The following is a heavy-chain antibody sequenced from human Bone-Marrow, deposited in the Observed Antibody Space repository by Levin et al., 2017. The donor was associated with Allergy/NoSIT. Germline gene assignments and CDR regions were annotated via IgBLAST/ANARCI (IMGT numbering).Heavy chain of an antibody. CDR1: GYDFSFYY. CDR3: ARGDFSSYADLGDFTY. CDR2: LNPTGGGT. D-gene: IGHD6-13*01. V-gene: IGHV1-46*01. J-gene: IGHJ4*02. Sequence: EASVKVSCKASGYDFSFYYIHWVRQAPGQGLEWMGILNPTGGGTSYAQKFQGRLTMAADTSTDTVYMDLTSLRSEDTAVYYCARGDFSSYADLGDFTYWGQGTLVTVSS.